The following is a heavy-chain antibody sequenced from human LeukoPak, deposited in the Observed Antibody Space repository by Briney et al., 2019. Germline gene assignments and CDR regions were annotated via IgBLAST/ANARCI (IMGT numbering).Heavy chain of an antibody. J-gene: IGHJ4*02. CDR1: GYSFTGSA. CDR2: INTNTGNP. CDR3: ARSQTYGDHPPFDD. Sequence: ASVKVSCKASGYSFTGSAMNWVRQAPGQGLEWMGWINTNTGNPTYAQGFTGRFVFSLDTSVSTAYIQISSLKTEDTAVYFCARSQTYGDHPPFDDWGQGTLVTVS. V-gene: IGHV7-4-1*02. D-gene: IGHD4-17*01.